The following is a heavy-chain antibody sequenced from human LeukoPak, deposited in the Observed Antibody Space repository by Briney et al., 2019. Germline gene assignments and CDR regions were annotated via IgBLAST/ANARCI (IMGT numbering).Heavy chain of an antibody. CDR3: ARGRPAWRGRKQQLLYFDY. V-gene: IGHV4-39*07. D-gene: IGHD6-13*01. CDR1: GGSISTTNYY. Sequence: PSETLSLTCTVSGGSISTTNYYWGWIRQSPGKGLEWFGCVYYSGSTYYNPSLKSRVTISVDTSQNQFSLQLTSVTAADTAVYYCARGRPAWRGRKQQLLYFDYWGQGTLVTVSS. J-gene: IGHJ4*02. CDR2: VYYSGST.